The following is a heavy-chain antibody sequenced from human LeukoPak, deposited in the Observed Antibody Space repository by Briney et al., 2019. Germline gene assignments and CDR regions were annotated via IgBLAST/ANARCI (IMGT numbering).Heavy chain of an antibody. CDR3: ARPTSGSLGAFDI. CDR2: ISGSGGSI. V-gene: IGHV3-23*01. CDR1: GFTFSSYA. J-gene: IGHJ3*02. D-gene: IGHD3-10*01. Sequence: GGSLRLFCAASGFTFSSYAMSWVRQAPGKGLEWVSAISGSGGSIYYADSVKGRFTISRDNSKNTLYLQMNSLRAEDTAVYYCARPTSGSLGAFDIWGQGTMVTVSS.